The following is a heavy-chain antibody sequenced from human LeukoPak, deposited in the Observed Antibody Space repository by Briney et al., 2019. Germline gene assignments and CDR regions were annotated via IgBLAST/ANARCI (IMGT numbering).Heavy chain of an antibody. Sequence: GESLKISCKGSGYSFTSYWIGWVRQMPGKGLEWMGIIYPGDSDTRYSPSFQGQVTISADKSISTAYLQWSSLKASDTAMYYCARNRVAAATNDAFDIWGQGTMVTVSS. CDR1: GYSFTSYW. V-gene: IGHV5-51*01. J-gene: IGHJ3*02. CDR3: ARNRVAAATNDAFDI. CDR2: IYPGDSDT. D-gene: IGHD6-13*01.